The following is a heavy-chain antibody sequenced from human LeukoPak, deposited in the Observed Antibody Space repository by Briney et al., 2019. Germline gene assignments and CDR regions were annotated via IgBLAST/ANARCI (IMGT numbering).Heavy chain of an antibody. V-gene: IGHV3-48*04. CDR2: ISSSSSTI. CDR3: ARDKSAAAAGPYY. D-gene: IGHD6-13*01. J-gene: IGHJ4*02. Sequence: GGSLRLSCAASGFTFSSYSMNWVRQAPGKGLEWVSYISSSSSTIYYADSVKGRFTISRDNAKNSLYLQMNSLRAEDTAVYYCARDKSAAAAGPYYWGQGTLVTVSS. CDR1: GFTFSSYS.